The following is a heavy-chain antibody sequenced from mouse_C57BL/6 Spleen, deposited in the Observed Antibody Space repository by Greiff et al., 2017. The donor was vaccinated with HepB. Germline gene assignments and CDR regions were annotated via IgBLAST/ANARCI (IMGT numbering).Heavy chain of an antibody. D-gene: IGHD3-3*01. CDR1: GFTFSSYA. V-gene: IGHV5-4*01. CDR2: ISDGGSYT. CDR3: AREGGRGYVDY. J-gene: IGHJ2*01. Sequence: EVMLVESGGGLVKPGGSLKLSCAASGFTFSSYAMSWVRQTPEKRLEWVATISDGGSYTYYPDNVKGRFTISRDNAKNNLYLQMSHLKSEDTAMYYGAREGGRGYVDYWGQGTTLTVSS.